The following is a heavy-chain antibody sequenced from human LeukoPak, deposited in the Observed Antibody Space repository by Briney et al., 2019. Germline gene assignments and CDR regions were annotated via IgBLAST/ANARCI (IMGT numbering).Heavy chain of an antibody. D-gene: IGHD1-1*01. Sequence: GASVKVSCKASGSSFRRSTNNWVRQAPGQGFEWMGGIIPILGAANYARKFQGRVTLTTDEATSTSYMELSSLTSEDTAVYYCATGKQLHRFDFWGQGTLVAVSS. CDR3: ATGKQLHRFDF. J-gene: IGHJ4*02. CDR1: GSSFRRST. V-gene: IGHV1-69*16. CDR2: IIPILGAA.